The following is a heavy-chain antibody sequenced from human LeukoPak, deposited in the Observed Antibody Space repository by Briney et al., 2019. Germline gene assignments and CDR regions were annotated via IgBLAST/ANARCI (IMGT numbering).Heavy chain of an antibody. Sequence: PSETLSLTCTVSGGSISSYYWSWIRQPPGKGLEWIGYIYYSGSTNYNPSLKSRVTISVDTSKNQFSPKLSSVTAADTAVYYCARLTSGTLGGFDSWGQGTLVTVSS. CDR1: GGSISSYY. J-gene: IGHJ4*02. CDR3: ARLTSGTLGGFDS. CDR2: IYYSGST. V-gene: IGHV4-59*08. D-gene: IGHD3-10*01.